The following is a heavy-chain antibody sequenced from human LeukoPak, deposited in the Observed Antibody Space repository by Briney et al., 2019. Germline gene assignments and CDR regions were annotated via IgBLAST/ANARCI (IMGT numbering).Heavy chain of an antibody. D-gene: IGHD2-15*01. CDR2: IYTSGST. J-gene: IGHJ6*02. CDR1: GGSISSGSYY. V-gene: IGHV4-61*02. Sequence: PSETLSLTCTVSGGSISSGSYYWSWIRQPGGKGLEWIGRIYTSGSTNYNPSLKSRVTTSVDTSKNQFSLKLSSVTAADTAVYYCARDGGGSLYGMDVWGQGTTVTVSS. CDR3: ARDGGGSLYGMDV.